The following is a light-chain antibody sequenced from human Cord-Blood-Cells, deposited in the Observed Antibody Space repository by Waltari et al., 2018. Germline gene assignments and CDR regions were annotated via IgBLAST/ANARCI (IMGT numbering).Light chain of an antibody. CDR3: CSYAGSSTYV. V-gene: IGLV2-23*01. J-gene: IGLJ1*01. CDR2: EGS. CDR1: SSDVGSYNL. Sequence: QSALPQPASVSGSPGQSITISCTGTSSDVGSYNLFSWYQQHPGKAPKLMIYEGSKLPSGVSNRFSGSKSGNTASLTISGLQAEDEADYYCCSYAGSSTYVFGTGTKVTVL.